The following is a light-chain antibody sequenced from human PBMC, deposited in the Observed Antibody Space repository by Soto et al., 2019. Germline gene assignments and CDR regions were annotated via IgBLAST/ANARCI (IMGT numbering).Light chain of an antibody. CDR1: NIGRKS. J-gene: IGLJ2*01. V-gene: IGLV3-21*02. CDR3: QVWDSDRHVV. Sequence: SYELTQPPSLSVAPGQTAYISCGGSNIGRKSVHWYQQRPGQAPVLVVSEYVGRPSGIPERFSGSNSGNTATLTISRVEVGDEADYFCQVWDSDRHVVFGGGTKVTVL. CDR2: EYV.